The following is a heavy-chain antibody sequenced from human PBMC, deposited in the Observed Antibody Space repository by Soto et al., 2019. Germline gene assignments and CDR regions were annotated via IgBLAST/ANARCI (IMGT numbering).Heavy chain of an antibody. V-gene: IGHV4-59*01. D-gene: IGHD2-8*01. Sequence: PSETLSLTCTVSGGSISSYYWSWIRQPPGKGLEWIGYIYYSGSTNYNPSLKSRVTISVDTSKNQFSLKLSSVTAADTAVYYCAGVRNGAIYYGDMDYGGRGALVPVS. CDR3: AGVRNGAIYYGDMDY. CDR2: IYYSGST. CDR1: GGSISSYY. J-gene: IGHJ4*02.